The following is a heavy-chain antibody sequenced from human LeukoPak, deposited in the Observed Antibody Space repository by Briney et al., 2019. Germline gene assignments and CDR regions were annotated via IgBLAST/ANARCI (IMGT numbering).Heavy chain of an antibody. J-gene: IGHJ6*03. CDR2: INHSGST. D-gene: IGHD6-13*01. V-gene: IGHV4-34*01. CDR1: GGSFSGYY. Sequence: PSETLSLTCAVYGGSFSGYYWSWIRQPPGKGLEWIGEINHSGSTNYNPSLKSRVTISVDTSKNQFSLKLSSVTAADTAVYYCASTYSSSWGAYYYYYMDVWGKGTTVTVSS. CDR3: ASTYSSSWGAYYYYYMDV.